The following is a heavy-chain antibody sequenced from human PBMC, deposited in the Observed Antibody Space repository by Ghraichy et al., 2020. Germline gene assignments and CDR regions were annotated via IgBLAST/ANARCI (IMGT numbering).Heavy chain of an antibody. CDR3: ARRWVPAGYYYYYYGMDV. Sequence: SETLSLTCAVYGGSFSGYYWSWIRQPPGKGLEWIGEINHSGSTNYNPSLKSRVTISVDTSKNQFSLKLSSVTAADTAVYYCARRWVPAGYYYYYYGMDVWGQGTTVTVSS. CDR2: INHSGST. V-gene: IGHV4-34*01. D-gene: IGHD2-2*01. J-gene: IGHJ6*02. CDR1: GGSFSGYY.